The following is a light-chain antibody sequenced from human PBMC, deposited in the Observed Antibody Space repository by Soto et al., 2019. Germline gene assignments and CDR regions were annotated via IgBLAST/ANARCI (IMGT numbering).Light chain of an antibody. J-gene: IGLJ1*01. Sequence: QAVVTQPPSVSGAPGQRVTISCTGSSSNIGAGYDVHWYQQLPGTAPKLLIYGNSNRPSGVPDRFSGSKSGTSASLAITGLQAEDEADYYCQSYDSGRGGNVFGTGPKLPVL. CDR1: SSNIGAGYD. CDR3: QSYDSGRGGNV. CDR2: GNS. V-gene: IGLV1-40*01.